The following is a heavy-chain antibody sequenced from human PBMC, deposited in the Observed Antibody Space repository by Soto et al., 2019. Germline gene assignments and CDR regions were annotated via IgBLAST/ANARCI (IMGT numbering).Heavy chain of an antibody. CDR2: ISSSGTTT. CDR3: ARGRVDSAYFES. J-gene: IGHJ4*02. Sequence: PGGSLRLSCAASGIAFSTHTMYWVRQPPGKGLEWVSYISSSGTTTTYADSVKGRFTISRDNARNSLSLEMNGLRDDDTAVYFCARGRVDSAYFESWGQGTLVTVSS. V-gene: IGHV3-48*02. D-gene: IGHD5-12*01. CDR1: GIAFSTHT.